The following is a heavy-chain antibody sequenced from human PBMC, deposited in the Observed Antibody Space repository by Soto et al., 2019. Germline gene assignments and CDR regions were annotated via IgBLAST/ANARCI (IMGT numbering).Heavy chain of an antibody. Sequence: KPGGTLRVSCATSGFTLPRYSMNWVRQAPGKGLEWVSSISSTTNYIYYADSMKGRFTVSRDNAKNSVYLEMNSLSAEDTAVYYCARESEDLTSNFDYWGQGTLVPVSS. CDR3: ARESEDLTSNFDY. V-gene: IGHV3-21*01. CDR1: GFTLPRYS. CDR2: ISSTTNYI. J-gene: IGHJ4*02.